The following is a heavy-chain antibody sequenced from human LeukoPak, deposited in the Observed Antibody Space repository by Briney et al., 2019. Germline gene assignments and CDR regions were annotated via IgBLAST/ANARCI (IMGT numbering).Heavy chain of an antibody. J-gene: IGHJ3*02. V-gene: IGHV4-39*07. CDR2: IYYSGKT. CDR1: GASISSSTYY. CDR3: ARGAFDI. Sequence: SETLSLTCTVSGASISSSTYYWGWIRQSPGKGLEWIGSIYYSGKTDYNPSLKGRVTISADTSKNQFSLKLRSVTAADTAVYYCARGAFDIWGQGTMVTVSS.